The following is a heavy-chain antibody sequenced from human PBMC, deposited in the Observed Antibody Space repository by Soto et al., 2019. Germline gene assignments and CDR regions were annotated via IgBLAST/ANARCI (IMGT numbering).Heavy chain of an antibody. V-gene: IGHV3-21*06. J-gene: IGHJ4*02. Sequence: EVHLVEAGGGLVKPGESLTLSCAASGFTFGSFTLNWGRQAPGKGLEWVSSISSSIAYIYYAESVKGRFPISRDNASSTRYLKMNSVRLDDTAVYFCARDVLTFVGDWGQGTLVAVSS. D-gene: IGHD3-16*01. CDR2: ISSSIAYI. CDR3: ARDVLTFVGD. CDR1: GFTFGSFT.